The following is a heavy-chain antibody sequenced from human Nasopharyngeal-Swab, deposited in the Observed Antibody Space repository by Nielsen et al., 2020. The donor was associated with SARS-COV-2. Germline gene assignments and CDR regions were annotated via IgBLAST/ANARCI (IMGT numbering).Heavy chain of an antibody. CDR2: ISFDGSNK. V-gene: IGHV3-30*03. CDR3: AGDRPYYDFWSGSAFDI. Sequence: GESLKISCAASGFTFSSYGMHWVRQAPGKGLEWVAVISFDGSNKYYADSVKGRFTISRDNSKNTLYLQMKSLRAEDTAVYYCAGDRPYYDFWSGSAFDIWGQGTMVTVSS. J-gene: IGHJ3*02. D-gene: IGHD3-3*01. CDR1: GFTFSSYG.